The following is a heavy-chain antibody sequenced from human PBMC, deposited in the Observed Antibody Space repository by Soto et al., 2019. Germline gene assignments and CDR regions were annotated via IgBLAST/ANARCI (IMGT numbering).Heavy chain of an antibody. V-gene: IGHV5-51*01. CDR1: GYSFTSYW. Sequence: GESLKISCKGSGYSFTSYWIGWVRQMPGKGLEWMGIIYPGDSDTRYSPSFQGQVTISADKSISTAYLQWSSLKASDTAMYYCAKMIAARCGPPCTDYYYMDVWGKGTTVTVSS. CDR2: IYPGDSDT. CDR3: AKMIAARCGPPCTDYYYMDV. D-gene: IGHD6-6*01. J-gene: IGHJ6*03.